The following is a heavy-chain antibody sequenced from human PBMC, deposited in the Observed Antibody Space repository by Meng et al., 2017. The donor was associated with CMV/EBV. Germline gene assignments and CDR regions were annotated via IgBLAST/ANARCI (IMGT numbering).Heavy chain of an antibody. D-gene: IGHD3-9*01. J-gene: IGHJ4*02. CDR2: IYSGGSGT. CDR1: GFTFSSYS. V-gene: IGHV3-23*03. CDR3: AKGGSLRYFDWYPVDY. Sequence: GESLKISCAASGFTFSSYSMNWVRQAPGKGLEWVSVIYSGGSGTYYADSVKGRFTISRDNSKNTLYLQMNSLRAEDTAVYYCAKGGSLRYFDWYPVDYWGQGTLVTVSS.